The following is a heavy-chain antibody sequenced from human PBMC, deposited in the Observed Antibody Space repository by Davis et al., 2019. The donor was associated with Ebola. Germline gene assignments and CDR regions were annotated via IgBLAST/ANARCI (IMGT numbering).Heavy chain of an antibody. CDR1: GGSVSSGGYY. V-gene: IGHV4-61*08. Sequence: SETLSLTCTVSGGSVSSGGYYWNWIRQPPGKGLEWIGYMYYSGSTNYNPSLKSRVTISVDTSMNQFSLRLTSVTAEDTAVYYCARADYYVSGQIDPWGQGTLVTVSS. CDR3: ARADYYVSGQIDP. J-gene: IGHJ5*01. CDR2: MYYSGST. D-gene: IGHD3-10*01.